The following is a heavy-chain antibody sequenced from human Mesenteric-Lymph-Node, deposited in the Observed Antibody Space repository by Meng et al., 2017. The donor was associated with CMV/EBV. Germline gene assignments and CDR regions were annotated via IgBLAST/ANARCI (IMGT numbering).Heavy chain of an antibody. CDR3: ARGTSYEEFDY. Sequence: LSCLASGFTFSNYAMHWVRQAPGKGLEYMSAISSGGSTYYADSVKGRFIISRDNSKNTVYLQMGSLRAEDMAVYYCARGTSYEEFDYWGQGTLVTVSS. CDR1: GFTFSNYA. J-gene: IGHJ4*02. V-gene: IGHV3-64*02. D-gene: IGHD5-12*01. CDR2: ISSGGST.